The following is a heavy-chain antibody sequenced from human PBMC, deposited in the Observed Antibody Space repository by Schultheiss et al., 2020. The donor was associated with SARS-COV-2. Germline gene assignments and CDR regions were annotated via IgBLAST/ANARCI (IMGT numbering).Heavy chain of an antibody. J-gene: IGHJ6*02. CDR1: GDSVSTNSAA. V-gene: IGHV6-1*01. Sequence: SQTLSLTCAISGDSVSTNSAAWNWIRQSPSRGPEWLGRTYYRSKWYNGYAVSVKSRITINPDTSKNQFSLQLNSVTPEDTAVYYCARDEGDYYYYGMDVWGQGTTVTVSS. CDR3: ARDEGDYYYYGMDV. D-gene: IGHD3-16*01. CDR2: TYYRSKWYN.